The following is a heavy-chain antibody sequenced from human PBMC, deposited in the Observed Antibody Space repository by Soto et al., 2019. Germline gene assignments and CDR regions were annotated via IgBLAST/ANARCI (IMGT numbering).Heavy chain of an antibody. D-gene: IGHD6-19*01. CDR1: GYTFTAHY. Sequence: QVQLVQSGAEVKKPGASVKVSCKASGYTFTAHYMHWVRQAPGQGPEWMGWINPNSGGTHYAQKFQGRVTMTRDTSISTAYMELSRLRSDDTAVYYCAREFGGSGYYYWGQGTLVTVSS. CDR2: INPNSGGT. J-gene: IGHJ4*02. CDR3: AREFGGSGYYY. V-gene: IGHV1-2*02.